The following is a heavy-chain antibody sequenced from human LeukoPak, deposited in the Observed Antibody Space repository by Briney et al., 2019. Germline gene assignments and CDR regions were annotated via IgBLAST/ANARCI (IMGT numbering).Heavy chain of an antibody. V-gene: IGHV3-9*01. J-gene: IGHJ6*04. D-gene: IGHD1-14*01. CDR2: ISWNSGSI. CDR1: GFTFDDYA. Sequence: GGSLRLSCAASGFTFDDYAMHWVRQAPGKGLEWVSGISWNSGSIGYADSVKGRFTISRDISKNTLYLQMNSLRGEDTAVYYCARIPEEADYYGMDVWGKGTTVTVSS. CDR3: ARIPEEADYYGMDV.